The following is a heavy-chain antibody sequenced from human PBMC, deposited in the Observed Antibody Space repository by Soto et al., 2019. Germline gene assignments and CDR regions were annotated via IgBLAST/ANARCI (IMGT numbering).Heavy chain of an antibody. CDR3: AVDYYDSSGYYLGYFDY. D-gene: IGHD3-22*01. V-gene: IGHV4-4*02. Sequence: TSETLSLTCAVSGGSTSSSNWWSWVRQPPGKGLEWIGEIYHSGSTNYNPSLKSRVTISVDKSKNQFSLKLSSVTAADTAVYYCAVDYYDSSGYYLGYFDYWGQGTLVTVSS. CDR1: GGSTSSSNW. CDR2: IYHSGST. J-gene: IGHJ4*02.